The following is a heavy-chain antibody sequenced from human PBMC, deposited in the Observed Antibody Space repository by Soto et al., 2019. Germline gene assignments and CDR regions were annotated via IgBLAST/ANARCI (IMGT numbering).Heavy chain of an antibody. CDR2: IYYSGNT. CDR1: GGSISSGDYS. J-gene: IGHJ3*02. Sequence: QVQLQESGPGLVKPSQTLSLTCTVSGGSISSGDYSWSWIRQHPGKGLEWLGYIYYSGNTYYNPSLKRRLTISVDTSKNDFSLTLSSVTAADTAVYFCARDGGERIAAAANAFDIWGRGTMVTVSS. D-gene: IGHD6-13*01. V-gene: IGHV4-31*03. CDR3: ARDGGERIAAAANAFDI.